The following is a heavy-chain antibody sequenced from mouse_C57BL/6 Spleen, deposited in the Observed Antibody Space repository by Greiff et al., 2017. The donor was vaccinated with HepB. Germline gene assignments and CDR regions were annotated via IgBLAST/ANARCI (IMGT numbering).Heavy chain of an antibody. CDR2: IDPENGDT. CDR1: GFNIKDDY. D-gene: IGHD4-1*01. J-gene: IGHJ2*01. V-gene: IGHV14-4*01. Sequence: EVQLQQSGAELVRPGASVKLSCTASGFNIKDDYMHWVKQRPEQGLEWIGWIDPENGDTEYASKFQGKATITADTSSNTAYLQLSSLTSEDTAVYYCTRTGTVFDYWGQGTTLTVSS. CDR3: TRTGTVFDY.